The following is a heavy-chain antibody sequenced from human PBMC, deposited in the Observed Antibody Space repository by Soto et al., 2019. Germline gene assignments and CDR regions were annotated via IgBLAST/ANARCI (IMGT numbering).Heavy chain of an antibody. J-gene: IGHJ4*02. Sequence: PGGSLRLSCAASGFTFSSYAMHWVRQSPGKGLEWVAVISYDGSNKYYADSVKGRFTISRDNSKNTLYLQMNSLRAEDTAVYYCASLYYYDSSGYSGPSRADYWGQGTLVTVSS. CDR2: ISYDGSNK. D-gene: IGHD3-22*01. CDR3: ASLYYYDSSGYSGPSRADY. CDR1: GFTFSSYA. V-gene: IGHV3-30-3*01.